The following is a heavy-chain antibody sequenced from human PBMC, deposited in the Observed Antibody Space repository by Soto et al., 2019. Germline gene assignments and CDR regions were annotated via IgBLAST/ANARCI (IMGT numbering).Heavy chain of an antibody. D-gene: IGHD3-10*01. CDR2: VSIGGST. CDR1: GFTFSSYA. V-gene: IGHV3-23*01. CDR3: AKRRGSGGQFDY. Sequence: DVQLLESGGGLVQPEGSLRLSCAASGFTFSSYAMGWVRQGPGKGLEWVAVVSIGGSTHYADSVRGRFTISRDNSKNTLPLQMNSLTAEDTAVYLCAKRRGSGGQFDYWGQGALVTVSS. J-gene: IGHJ4*02.